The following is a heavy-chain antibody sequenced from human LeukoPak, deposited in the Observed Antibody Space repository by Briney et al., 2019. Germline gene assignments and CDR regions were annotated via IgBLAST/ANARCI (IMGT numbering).Heavy chain of an antibody. D-gene: IGHD6-6*01. J-gene: IGHJ3*02. CDR1: GGSISSSSYY. Sequence: PSETLSLTCTVSGGSISSSSYYWGWIRQPPGKGLEWIGSIYYSGSTYYNPSLKSRVTISVDTSKNQFSLKLSSVTAADTAVHYCARAEQLVQKRDAFDIWGQGTMVTVSS. CDR2: IYYSGST. CDR3: ARAEQLVQKRDAFDI. V-gene: IGHV4-39*07.